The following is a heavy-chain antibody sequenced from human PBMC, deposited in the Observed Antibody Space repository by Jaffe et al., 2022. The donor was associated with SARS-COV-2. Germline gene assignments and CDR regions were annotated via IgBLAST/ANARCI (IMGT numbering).Heavy chain of an antibody. V-gene: IGHV3-21*01. CDR2: ISSTSASM. J-gene: IGHJ6*03. Sequence: EVQLVESGGGLVKPGGSLRLSCAASGFSFSTYTMNWVRQAPGKGLEWVSSISSTSASMFYADSVKGRFTISRDNAKNSLYLQMNSLRAEDTAVFYCARDLRLVVPGTTNYYYYYMDVWGKGTTVTVSS. CDR1: GFSFSTYT. D-gene: IGHD2-2*01. CDR3: ARDLRLVVPGTTNYYYYYMDV.